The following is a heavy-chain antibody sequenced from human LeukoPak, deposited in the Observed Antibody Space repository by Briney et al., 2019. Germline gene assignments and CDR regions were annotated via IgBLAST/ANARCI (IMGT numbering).Heavy chain of an antibody. CDR1: GFSLSTSGGG. V-gene: IGHV2-5*02. CDR2: IYWDDDK. Sequence: YSGPTLVNPTQTLTLTCTFSGFSLSTSGGGVGWIRQPPGKALECLALIYWDDDKRYSPSLKSRLTITKDTSKHQVVLTMTNMDPVDTATYYCAHRRRGYSYGRDAFDIWGQGTMVTVSS. J-gene: IGHJ3*02. CDR3: AHRRRGYSYGRDAFDI. D-gene: IGHD5-18*01.